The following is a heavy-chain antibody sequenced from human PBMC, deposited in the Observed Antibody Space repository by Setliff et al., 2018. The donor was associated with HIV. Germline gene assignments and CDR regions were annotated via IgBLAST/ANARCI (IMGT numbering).Heavy chain of an antibody. CDR1: GYSISSGYY. CDR3: ASGLAVAGYFDY. D-gene: IGHD6-19*01. J-gene: IGHJ4*02. CDR2: IYHTGDT. Sequence: SETLSLTCVVSGYSISSGYYWAWIRQPPGKGLEWIGSIYHTGDTYYNPSLKSRVTMSVDTSQNRFSLNLRSATAADTALYYCASGLAVAGYFDYWGQGALVTVSS. V-gene: IGHV4-38-2*01.